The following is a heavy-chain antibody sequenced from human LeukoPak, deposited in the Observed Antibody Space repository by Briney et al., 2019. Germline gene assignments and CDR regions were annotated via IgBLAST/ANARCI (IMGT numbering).Heavy chain of an antibody. Sequence: GGSLRLSCEASEFILSSYNMYWVRQAPGKGLEWVSFISTSSTSIYYADSVKGRFTISRDIAKNSLYLQMDSLRAEDTAVYYCARDRGYCRGTTCYAYYLDVWGKGTTVTVSS. V-gene: IGHV3-48*01. J-gene: IGHJ6*03. CDR2: ISTSSTSI. CDR3: ARDRGYCRGTTCYAYYLDV. D-gene: IGHD2-2*01. CDR1: EFILSSYN.